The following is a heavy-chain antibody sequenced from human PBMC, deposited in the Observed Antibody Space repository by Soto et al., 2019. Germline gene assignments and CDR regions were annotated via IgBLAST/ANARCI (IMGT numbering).Heavy chain of an antibody. CDR3: ARVPPKTNGDYLDY. D-gene: IGHD2-8*01. CDR2: IWYDGSNK. CDR1: GFTFSSYG. Sequence: GSLRLSCAASGFTFSSYGMHWVRQAPGKGLEWVAVIWYDGSNKYYADSVKGRFTISRDNSKNTLYLQMNSLRAEDTAVYYCARVPPKTNGDYLDYWGQGTLVTVSS. J-gene: IGHJ4*02. V-gene: IGHV3-33*01.